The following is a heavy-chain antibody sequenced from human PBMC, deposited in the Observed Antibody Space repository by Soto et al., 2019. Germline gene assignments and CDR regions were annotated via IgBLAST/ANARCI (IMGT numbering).Heavy chain of an antibody. V-gene: IGHV1-8*01. CDR2: MNPNSGNT. J-gene: IGHJ6*02. CDR3: ARASTGTTSMDV. D-gene: IGHD1-1*01. CDR1: GYTFTSYD. Sequence: QVQLVQSGAEVKKPGASVKVSCKASGYTFTSYDINWVRQATGQGLAWMGWMNPNSGNTGYAQKFRGRGTMTRTTSISIAYMELCSLRSEDKVVYYCARASTGTTSMDVWGQGTTVTVSS.